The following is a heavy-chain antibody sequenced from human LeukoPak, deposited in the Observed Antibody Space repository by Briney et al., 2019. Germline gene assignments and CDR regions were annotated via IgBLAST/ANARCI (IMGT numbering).Heavy chain of an antibody. J-gene: IGHJ4*02. V-gene: IGHV4-28*01. CDR3: ARKVAGLSYFDN. CDR2: IYYTGST. Sequence: SETLSLTCAVSDYAISSNNWWGWVRQPPGKGLEWSGYIYYTGSTYYNPSLKSRVTMSVDTSKNHFSLKLTSVTAGDTAVYYCARKVAGLSYFDNWGQGTLVTVSS. D-gene: IGHD6-19*01. CDR1: DYAISSNNW.